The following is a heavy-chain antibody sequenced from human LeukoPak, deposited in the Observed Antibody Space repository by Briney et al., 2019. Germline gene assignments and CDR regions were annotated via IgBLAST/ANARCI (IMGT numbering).Heavy chain of an antibody. D-gene: IGHD3-22*01. CDR3: AKGGEEGGYDSSGYYWDY. J-gene: IGHJ4*02. V-gene: IGHV3-30*04. CDR1: GFTFSSYA. Sequence: GGSLRLSCAASGFTFSSYAMHWVRQAPGKGLEWVAVISYDGSNKYYADSVKGRFTISRDNSKNTLYLQMNSLRAEDTAVYYCAKGGEEGGYDSSGYYWDYWGQGTLVTVSS. CDR2: ISYDGSNK.